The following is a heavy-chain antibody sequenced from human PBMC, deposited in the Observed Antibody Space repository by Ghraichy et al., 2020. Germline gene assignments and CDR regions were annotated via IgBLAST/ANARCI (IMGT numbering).Heavy chain of an antibody. J-gene: IGHJ4*02. V-gene: IGHV4-34*01. CDR1: GGSFSGYY. CDR3: ARVSCSGGSCYSKDFDY. CDR2: INHSGST. Sequence: SQTLSLTCAVYGGSFSGYYWSWIRQPPGKGLEWIGKINHSGSTNYNPSLKSRVTISVDTSKNQFSLKLSSVTAADTAVYYCARVSCSGGSCYSKDFDYWGQGTLVTVSS. D-gene: IGHD2-15*01.